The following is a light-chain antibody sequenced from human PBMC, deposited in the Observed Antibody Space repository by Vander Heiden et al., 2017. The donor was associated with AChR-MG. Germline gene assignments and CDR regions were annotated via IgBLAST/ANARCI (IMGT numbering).Light chain of an antibody. V-gene: IGKV2-28*01. CDR2: LGS. Sequence: EIVMTQSPLSLPVTPGEPASISCRSSQSLLHKNGYNYLDWYLQKPGQSPQLLIYLGSNRASGVPDRFSGSGSGTDFTLKISRVEAEDVGVYYCMQSLQPAFTFGPGTKVDIK. CDR3: MQSLQPAFT. J-gene: IGKJ3*01. CDR1: QSLLHKNGYNY.